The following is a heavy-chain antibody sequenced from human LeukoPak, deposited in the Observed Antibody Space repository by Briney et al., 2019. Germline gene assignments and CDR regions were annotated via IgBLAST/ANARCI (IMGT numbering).Heavy chain of an antibody. Sequence: GGSLRLSCAASGFTFSSYNVNWVRQAPGKGLEWVSSISGSSSYIYYADSVRGRFTISRDNAKYSLYLQMNSLRAEDTAVYYCARVRSSSWFPRGFWFDYWGQGTLVTVSS. V-gene: IGHV3-21*01. CDR2: ISGSSSYI. CDR1: GFTFSSYN. D-gene: IGHD6-13*01. CDR3: ARVRSSSWFPRGFWFDY. J-gene: IGHJ4*02.